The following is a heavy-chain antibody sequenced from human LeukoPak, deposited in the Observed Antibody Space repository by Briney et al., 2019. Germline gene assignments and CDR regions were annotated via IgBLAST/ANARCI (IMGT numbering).Heavy chain of an antibody. J-gene: IGHJ6*02. D-gene: IGHD2-15*01. CDR2: ISSSGSTI. CDR3: ARVSGYCSGGSCYYSAYGMDV. V-gene: IGHV3-11*01. Sequence: PGGSLRLSCAASGFTFSDYYMSWIRQAPGKGLEWVSYISSSGSTIYYADSVKGRFTISRDNAKNSLYLQMNSLRAEDTAVYYCARVSGYCSGGSCYYSAYGMDVWGQGTTVTVSS. CDR1: GFTFSDYY.